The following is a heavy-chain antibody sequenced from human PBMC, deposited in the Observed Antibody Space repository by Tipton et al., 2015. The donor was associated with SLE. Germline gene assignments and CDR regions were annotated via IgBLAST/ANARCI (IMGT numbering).Heavy chain of an antibody. Sequence: QVQLVQSGAEVKKPGASVKVSCKASGYTFTSYYMHWVRQAPGQGLEWMGIINPSGGSTSYAQKFQGRVTMTRDTSTSTVYMELSSLRSEDTAVYYCASPTGDGYNYGYYYYGMDVWGKGTTVTVSS. CDR1: GYTFTSYY. CDR2: INPSGGST. CDR3: ASPTGDGYNYGYYYYGMDV. J-gene: IGHJ6*04. D-gene: IGHD5-24*01. V-gene: IGHV1-46*03.